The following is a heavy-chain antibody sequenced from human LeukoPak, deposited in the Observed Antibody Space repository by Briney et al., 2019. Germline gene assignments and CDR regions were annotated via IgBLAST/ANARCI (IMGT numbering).Heavy chain of an antibody. J-gene: IGHJ4*02. D-gene: IGHD4-17*01. CDR1: GGSISSGGYY. CDR2: IYYSGST. Sequence: SETLSLTCTVSGGSISSGGYYWSWIRQHPGKGLEWIGYIYYSGSTYYNPSLKSRVTISVDTSKNQFSLKLSSVTAADTAVYYRARDRGNGDYEVDYWGQGTLVTVSS. CDR3: ARDRGNGDYEVDY. V-gene: IGHV4-31*03.